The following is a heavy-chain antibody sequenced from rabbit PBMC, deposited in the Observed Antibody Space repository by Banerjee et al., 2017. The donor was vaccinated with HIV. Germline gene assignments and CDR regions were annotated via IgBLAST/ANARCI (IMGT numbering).Heavy chain of an antibody. CDR3: AGEFIYDAGYGAANL. D-gene: IGHD7-1*01. CDR2: FYAGKGST. J-gene: IGHJ4*01. Sequence: QSLEESGGDLVKPGASLTLTCTGSGFTLSDYWMCWVRQAPGKGLEWIGCFYAGKGSTYASWAKGRFTISKASSTTVSLQMTSLTAADTATYFCAGEFIYDAGYGAANLWGPGTLVTVS. V-gene: IGHV1S40*01. CDR1: GFTLSDYW.